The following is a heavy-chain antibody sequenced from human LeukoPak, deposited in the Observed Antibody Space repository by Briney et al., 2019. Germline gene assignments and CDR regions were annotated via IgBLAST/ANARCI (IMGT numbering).Heavy chain of an antibody. Sequence: PGGSLRLSCAASGFTFSSYGMHWVRQAPGKGLEWVAVISYDGGNKYYADSVKGRFTISRDNSKNTLYLQMNSLRAEDTAVYYCAKDSSGYIPVYYFDYWGQGTLVTVSS. V-gene: IGHV3-30*18. CDR3: AKDSSGYIPVYYFDY. CDR1: GFTFSSYG. J-gene: IGHJ4*02. D-gene: IGHD3-22*01. CDR2: ISYDGGNK.